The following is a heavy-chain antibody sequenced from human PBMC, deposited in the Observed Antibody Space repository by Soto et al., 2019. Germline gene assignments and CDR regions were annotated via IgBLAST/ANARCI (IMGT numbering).Heavy chain of an antibody. V-gene: IGHV1-8*01. CDR3: ARPNYYGSGSYPTPGPNDAFDI. J-gene: IGHJ3*02. CDR1: GYTFTSYD. Sequence: ASVKVSCKASGYTFTSYDINWVRQATGQGLEWMGWMNPNSGNTGYAQKFQGRVTMTRNTSISTAYMDLSSLRSEDTAVYYCARPNYYGSGSYPTPGPNDAFDIWGQGTMVTVSS. CDR2: MNPNSGNT. D-gene: IGHD3-10*01.